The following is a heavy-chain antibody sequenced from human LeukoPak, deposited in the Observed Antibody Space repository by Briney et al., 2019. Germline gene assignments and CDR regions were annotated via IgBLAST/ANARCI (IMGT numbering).Heavy chain of an antibody. V-gene: IGHV4-61*02. CDR1: GGSISSGSYY. CDR2: IYTSGST. Sequence: PSQTLSLTCTVSGGSISSGSYYWSWIRQPAGKGLEWIGRIYTSGSTNYNPSLKSRVTMSVDTSKNQSSLKLSSVTAADTAVYYCARGRRYDSSGYYPKNGNWFDPWGQGTLVTVSS. D-gene: IGHD3-22*01. J-gene: IGHJ5*02. CDR3: ARGRRYDSSGYYPKNGNWFDP.